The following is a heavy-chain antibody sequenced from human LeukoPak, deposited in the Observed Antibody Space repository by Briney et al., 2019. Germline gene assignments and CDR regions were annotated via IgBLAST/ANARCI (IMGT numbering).Heavy chain of an antibody. CDR1: GYTFTGYY. CDR3: ARAKKSRVRGVIITHYYYYYMDV. Sequence: ASVKVSCKASGYTFTGYYMHWVRQAPGQGLEWMGWINPNSGGTNYAQKFQGRVTMTRNTSISTAYMELSSLRSEDTAVYYCARAKKSRVRGVIITHYYYYYMDVWGKGTTVTISS. D-gene: IGHD3-10*01. CDR2: INPNSGGT. V-gene: IGHV1-2*02. J-gene: IGHJ6*03.